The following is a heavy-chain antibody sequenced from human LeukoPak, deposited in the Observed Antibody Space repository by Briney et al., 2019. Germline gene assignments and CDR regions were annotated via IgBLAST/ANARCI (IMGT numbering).Heavy chain of an antibody. CDR2: IKQDGSEK. Sequence: GGSLRLSCAASGFTFSSYWMSWVRQAPGKGLEWVANIKQDGSEKYYVDSVKGRFTISRDNAKNSLYLQMNSLRAEDTAVYYCARDCVVKAAAGTGNFDYWGQGTLVTVSS. D-gene: IGHD6-13*01. CDR1: GFTFSSYW. J-gene: IGHJ4*02. CDR3: ARDCVVKAAAGTGNFDY. V-gene: IGHV3-7*01.